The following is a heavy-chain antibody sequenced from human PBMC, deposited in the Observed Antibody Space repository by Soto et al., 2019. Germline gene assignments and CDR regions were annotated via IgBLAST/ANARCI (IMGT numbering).Heavy chain of an antibody. CDR1: GGSVSSGSYY. CDR3: ARAPLRSSQTFYYYGMDV. D-gene: IGHD6-6*01. V-gene: IGHV4-61*01. CDR2: IYYSGST. J-gene: IGHJ6*02. Sequence: QVQLQESGPGLVKPSETLSLTCTVSGGSVSSGSYYWSWIRQPPGKGLEWIGYIYYSGSTNYNPSLKSRVTISVDTSKNQFSLKVSSVTAADTAVYYCARAPLRSSQTFYYYGMDVWGQGTTVTVSS.